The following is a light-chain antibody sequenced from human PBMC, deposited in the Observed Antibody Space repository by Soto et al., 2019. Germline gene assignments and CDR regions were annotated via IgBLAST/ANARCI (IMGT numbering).Light chain of an antibody. CDR3: QQYTRAPLT. Sequence: EIVLTQSPATLSLSPGERATLSCRASQSVTDNYLAWYQQKPGQAPRLVISGASSRTSGIPDRFSAGGSGTDFTLTISRLEPEDFEVYYCQQYTRAPLTFGQGTKVDIK. J-gene: IGKJ1*01. CDR1: QSVTDNY. V-gene: IGKV3-20*01. CDR2: GAS.